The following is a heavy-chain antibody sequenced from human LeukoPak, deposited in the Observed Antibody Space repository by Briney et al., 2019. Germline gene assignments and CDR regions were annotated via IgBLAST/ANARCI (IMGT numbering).Heavy chain of an antibody. CDR1: GFTFSDTW. J-gene: IGHJ4*02. CDR3: ARYSSGYTDY. D-gene: IGHD6-19*01. Sequence: TGGSLRLSCAASGFTFSDTWMHWVRQAPGKGLVWVSRIRSDGSDTRYAESVKGRFTISRDNAKNTLYLQMNSLRAEDTAVYYCARYSSGYTDYWGQGTLVTVSS. CDR2: IRSDGSDT. V-gene: IGHV3-74*01.